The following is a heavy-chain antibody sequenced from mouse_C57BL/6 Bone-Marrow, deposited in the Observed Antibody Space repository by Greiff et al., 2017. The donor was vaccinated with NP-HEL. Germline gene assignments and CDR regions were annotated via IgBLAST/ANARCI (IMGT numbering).Heavy chain of an antibody. Sequence: DVQLVESGPGLVKPSQSLSLTCSVTGYSITSGYYWYWIRQFPGNQLEWMGYISYDGSNNYNPSLKNRISITRDTSKNQFFLKLNSVTTEDTATYYCARDGLYYYGSSWAYWGQGTLVTVSA. J-gene: IGHJ3*01. D-gene: IGHD1-1*01. V-gene: IGHV3-6*01. CDR3: ARDGLYYYGSSWAY. CDR1: GYSITSGYY. CDR2: ISYDGSN.